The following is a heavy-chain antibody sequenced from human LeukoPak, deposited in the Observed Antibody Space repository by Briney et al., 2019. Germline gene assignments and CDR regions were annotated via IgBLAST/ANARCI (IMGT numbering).Heavy chain of an antibody. CDR3: ARDITMLLVAPGY. D-gene: IGHD3-22*01. CDR1: GYSFTNFG. V-gene: IGHV1-18*01. J-gene: IGHJ4*02. CDR2: ISGYNGNT. Sequence: ASVKVSCKASGYSFTNFGISWVRQAPGQGLEWMGWISGYNGNTDYAQKFHGRVTMTTNTSTNTAYMELRSLSSDDTAVYYCARDITMLLVAPGYWGQGTLVTVSS.